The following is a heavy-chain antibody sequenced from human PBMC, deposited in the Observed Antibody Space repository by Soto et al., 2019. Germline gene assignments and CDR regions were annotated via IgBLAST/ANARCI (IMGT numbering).Heavy chain of an antibody. D-gene: IGHD3-22*01. CDR3: ARKEAEDSSGYYLDYYYYGMDV. J-gene: IGHJ6*02. CDR1: GYRFTSYW. V-gene: IGHV5-10-1*01. CDR2: IDPSDSYT. Sequence: PGESLKISCKGSGYRFTSYWISWVRQMPGKGLEWMGSIDPSDSYTNYSPSFQGHVTISADKSISTAYLQWSSLKASDTAMYYCARKEAEDSSGYYLDYYYYGMDVWGQGTTVTVSS.